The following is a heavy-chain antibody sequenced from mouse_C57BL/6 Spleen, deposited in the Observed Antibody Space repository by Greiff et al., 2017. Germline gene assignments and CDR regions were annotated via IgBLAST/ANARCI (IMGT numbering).Heavy chain of an antibody. CDR1: GYTFTSYW. CDR2: IDPSDSET. V-gene: IGHV1-52*01. Sequence: QVQLQQPGAELVRPGSSVKLSCKASGYTFTSYWMHWVKQRPIQGLEWIGNIDPSDSETHYNQKFKDKATLTVDKSASTAYMQLSSLTSEDSAVYYCARMGGSRWYFDVWGTGTTVTVSS. D-gene: IGHD1-1*01. J-gene: IGHJ1*03. CDR3: ARMGGSRWYFDV.